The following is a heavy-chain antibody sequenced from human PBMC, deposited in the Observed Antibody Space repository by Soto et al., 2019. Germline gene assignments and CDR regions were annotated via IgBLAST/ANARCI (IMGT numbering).Heavy chain of an antibody. Sequence: QVQLVESGGGVVQPGRSLRLSCAASGFTFSSYAMHWVRQAPGKGLEWVAVISYDGSNKYYADSVKGRFTISRDNSKNKLYLQMNSLRAEDTAVYYCARDGPLIVLTQYYYYGMDVWGQGTTVTVSS. V-gene: IGHV3-30-3*01. CDR2: ISYDGSNK. D-gene: IGHD2-8*01. CDR3: ARDGPLIVLTQYYYYGMDV. J-gene: IGHJ6*02. CDR1: GFTFSSYA.